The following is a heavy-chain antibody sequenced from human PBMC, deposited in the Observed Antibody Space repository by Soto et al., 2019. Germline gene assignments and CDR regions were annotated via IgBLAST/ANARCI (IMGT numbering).Heavy chain of an antibody. CDR1: GFTFSSYA. V-gene: IGHV3-23*01. D-gene: IGHD3-3*01. J-gene: IGHJ5*02. CDR2: ISGSGGST. Sequence: EVQLLESGGGLVQPGGSLRLSCAASGFTFSSYAMSWVRQAPGKGLEWVSAISGSGGSTYYADSVKGRFTISRDNSKNKLYLQMNSLRAEDTAVYYCARPKDITIFGVVELNWFDPWGQGTLVTVSS. CDR3: ARPKDITIFGVVELNWFDP.